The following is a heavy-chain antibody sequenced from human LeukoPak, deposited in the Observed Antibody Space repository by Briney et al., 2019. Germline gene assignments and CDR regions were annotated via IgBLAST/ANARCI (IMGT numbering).Heavy chain of an antibody. J-gene: IGHJ4*02. CDR2: IKQDGSEK. CDR1: GFTFSNYW. CDR3: KWVGK. D-gene: IGHD7-27*01. V-gene: IGHV3-7*01. Sequence: GGPLRLSCAASGFTFSNYWMTWVRQAPGKGLEWVANIKQDGSEKYYVDSVKGRFTISRDNAKNSVYLQMNSLRAEDTAVYYCKWVGKWGQGTLVTVSS.